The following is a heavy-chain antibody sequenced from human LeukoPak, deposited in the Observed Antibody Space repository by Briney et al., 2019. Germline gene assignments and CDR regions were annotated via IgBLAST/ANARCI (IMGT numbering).Heavy chain of an antibody. CDR2: IYTSGST. J-gene: IGHJ4*02. V-gene: IGHV4-61*02. CDR1: GNSISSGDNY. D-gene: IGHD3-22*01. CDR3: ARASYSYDINGWVPFDY. Sequence: SETLSLTCTVSGNSISSGDNYWSWIRQPAGKGLEWIGRIYTSGSTNYNPSLKSRVHISGDTSKNQFSLRLSSVTAADTAVYYCARASYSYDINGWVPFDYWGQGTLVTVSS.